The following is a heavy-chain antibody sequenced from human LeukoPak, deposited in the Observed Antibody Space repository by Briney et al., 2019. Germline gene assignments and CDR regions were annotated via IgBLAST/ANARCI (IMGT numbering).Heavy chain of an antibody. J-gene: IGHJ4*02. CDR3: ARDLTNGWHYFDY. V-gene: IGHV3-64*01. CDR2: IGNNGDTT. Sequence: GGSLRLSCASSGFTFSSHAMHWVRQAPGKGLEYVSGIGNNGDTTYYANSVKGRFTISRDNSKNTLYLEMGSLRAEGMAVYYCARDLTNGWHYFDYWGQGTLVTVSS. CDR1: GFTFSSHA. D-gene: IGHD6-19*01.